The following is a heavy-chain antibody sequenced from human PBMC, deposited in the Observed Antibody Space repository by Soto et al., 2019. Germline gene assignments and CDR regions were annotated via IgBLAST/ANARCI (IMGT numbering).Heavy chain of an antibody. CDR1: GGTVSNYA. Sequence: QVQLVQSGAEVKKPGSSVKVSCKASGGTVSNYAVSWVRQAPGQGLEWMGGIIPIFGTANYAQKFQGRVTITADESTSTAYVVLSSLRSDDTAVYYCAIERGGYSYGYPWFDPWGQGTLVTVSS. D-gene: IGHD5-18*01. V-gene: IGHV1-69*12. CDR2: IIPIFGTA. J-gene: IGHJ5*02. CDR3: AIERGGYSYGYPWFDP.